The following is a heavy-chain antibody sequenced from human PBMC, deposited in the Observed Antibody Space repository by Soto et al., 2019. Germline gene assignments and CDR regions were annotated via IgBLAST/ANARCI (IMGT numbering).Heavy chain of an antibody. CDR2: IYHSGST. Sequence: PSETLSLTCTVSGGSVRDGSYYWAWRRQPPGKGLEWIGHIYHSGSTIYNPSLKSRVTISIDTSKSQFSLNLNSMTAADTAVYYCAGYNWNYYFDPWGQGTLVTVSS. CDR3: AGYNWNYYFDP. D-gene: IGHD1-7*01. V-gene: IGHV4-61*01. CDR1: GGSVRDGSYY. J-gene: IGHJ5*02.